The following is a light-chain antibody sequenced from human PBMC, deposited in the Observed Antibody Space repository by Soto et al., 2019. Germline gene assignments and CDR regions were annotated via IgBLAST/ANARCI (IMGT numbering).Light chain of an antibody. V-gene: IGLV1-40*01. CDR2: SYN. CDR1: SSNIGAGYD. J-gene: IGLJ1*01. Sequence: QPVLTQPPSVSGAPGQRVTISCTGSSSNIGAGYDVHWYQRLPGTAPKVLIYSYNNRPSGVPDRFSGSKSGTSASLAITGLQAEDEADYYCQSYDSSLSGSYVFGTGTKLTVL. CDR3: QSYDSSLSGSYV.